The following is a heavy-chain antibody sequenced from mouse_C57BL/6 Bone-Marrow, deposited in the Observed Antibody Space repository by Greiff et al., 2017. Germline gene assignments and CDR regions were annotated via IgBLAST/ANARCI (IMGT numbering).Heavy chain of an antibody. CDR2: IDPSASYT. CDR3: ATPNWDEAMDY. D-gene: IGHD4-1*01. Sequence: VQLQQSGAELVKPGASVKLSCKASGYTFTSYWMQWVKQRPGQGLEWLGAIDPSASYTNYNQKFKGKATMPVDTSSRTAYMPLSSLTSVDAAVYYRATPNWDEAMDYWGQGTSVTVSA. V-gene: IGHV1-50*01. J-gene: IGHJ4*01. CDR1: GYTFTSYW.